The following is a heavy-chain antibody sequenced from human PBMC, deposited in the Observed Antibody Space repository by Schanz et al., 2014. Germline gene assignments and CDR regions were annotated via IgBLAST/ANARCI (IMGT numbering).Heavy chain of an antibody. CDR2: FVHPGGST. CDR3: AKNQYDDVDLSSFYFDF. CDR1: GFAFSSYG. V-gene: IGHV3-23*03. Sequence: EVQLLESGGGLVQPGGSLRLSCLASGFAFSSYGMTWVRQAPGKGLEWVSFVHPGGSTYYPDSVKGRFTISRDSSKNTLYLQMNSLRPEDTAIYYCAKNQYDDVDLSSFYFDFWGQGTLVTVSS. J-gene: IGHJ4*02. D-gene: IGHD3-10*02.